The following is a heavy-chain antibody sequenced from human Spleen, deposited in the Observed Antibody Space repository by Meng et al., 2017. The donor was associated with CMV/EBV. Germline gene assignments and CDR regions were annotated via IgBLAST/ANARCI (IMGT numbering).Heavy chain of an antibody. D-gene: IGHD1-26*01. J-gene: IGHJ4*02. CDR2: IRSKANSYAT. Sequence: GESLKISCAASGFTFSGSAMHWVRQASGKGLEWVGRIRSKANSYATAYAASVKGRFTISRDDSKNTAYLQMNSLKTEDTAVYYCTRPGRQGADSAADYWGQGTLVTVSS. CDR3: TRPGRQGADSAADY. CDR1: GFTFSGSA. V-gene: IGHV3-73*01.